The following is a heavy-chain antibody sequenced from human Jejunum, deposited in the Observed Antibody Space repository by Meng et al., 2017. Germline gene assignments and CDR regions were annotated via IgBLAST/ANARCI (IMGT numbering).Heavy chain of an antibody. Sequence: GESLKISCEVSGFIFSSFEMNWVRQAPGKGLEWVSYISNGGGRTVYYADSVKGRFTISRDNAKNSLYLQMSSLRAEDTAIYYCAREAGNLRAFDIWGQGTMV. CDR3: AREAGNLRAFDI. CDR1: GFIFSSFE. D-gene: IGHD6-13*01. CDR2: ISNGGGRTV. J-gene: IGHJ3*02. V-gene: IGHV3-48*03.